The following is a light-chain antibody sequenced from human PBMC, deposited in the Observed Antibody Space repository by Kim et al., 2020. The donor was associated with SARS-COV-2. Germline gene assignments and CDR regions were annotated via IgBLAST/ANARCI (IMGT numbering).Light chain of an antibody. J-gene: IGLJ3*02. CDR2: GKN. CDR3: NSRDSSGNHWV. Sequence: ALGQTVRITCQRDSLRSYYASWYQQKPRQAPVLVIYGKNNRPSGIPDRFSGSSSGNTASLTITGAQAEDEADYYCNSRDSSGNHWVFGGGTQLTVL. V-gene: IGLV3-19*01. CDR1: SLRSYY.